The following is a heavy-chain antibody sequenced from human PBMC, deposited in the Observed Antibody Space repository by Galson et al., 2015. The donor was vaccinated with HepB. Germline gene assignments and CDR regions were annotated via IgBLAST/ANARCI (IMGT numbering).Heavy chain of an antibody. J-gene: IGHJ4*02. V-gene: IGHV3-30*18. Sequence: SLRLSCAASGFTFSSYGMHWVRQAPGKGLEWVAVISYDGSNKYYADSVKSRFTISRDNSKNTLYLQMNSLRAEDTAVYYCAKDGSSGWFGGTDYWGQGTLVTVSS. CDR1: GFTFSSYG. CDR2: ISYDGSNK. D-gene: IGHD6-19*01. CDR3: AKDGSSGWFGGTDY.